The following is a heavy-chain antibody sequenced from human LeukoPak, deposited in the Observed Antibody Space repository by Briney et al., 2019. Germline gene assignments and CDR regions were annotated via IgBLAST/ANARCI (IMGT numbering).Heavy chain of an antibody. CDR1: GFTFSSYG. V-gene: IGHV3-23*01. D-gene: IGHD6-25*01. CDR2: ISGSGGST. Sequence: GGSLRLSCAASGFTFSSYGMSWVRQAPGKGLEWVSAISGSGGSTYYADSVKGRFTISRDNSKNTLYLQMNSLRGEDTAVYYCARDGTPIYSNGWVYMDVWGKGTTVTISS. CDR3: ARDGTPIYSNGWVYMDV. J-gene: IGHJ6*04.